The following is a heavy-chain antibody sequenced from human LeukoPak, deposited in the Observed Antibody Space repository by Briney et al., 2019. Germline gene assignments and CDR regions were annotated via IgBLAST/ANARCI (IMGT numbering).Heavy chain of an antibody. Sequence: GGSLRLSCEASGFNFNTYSMAWVRQAPGKGLEWVSIISRASESIFYADSVKGRFTISRDNAKNTLYLQMNSLRAEDTAVYYCASPVTTRHIWGQGTMVTVSS. CDR2: ISRASESI. D-gene: IGHD4-17*01. CDR1: GFNFNTYS. V-gene: IGHV3-21*01. J-gene: IGHJ3*02. CDR3: ASPVTTRHI.